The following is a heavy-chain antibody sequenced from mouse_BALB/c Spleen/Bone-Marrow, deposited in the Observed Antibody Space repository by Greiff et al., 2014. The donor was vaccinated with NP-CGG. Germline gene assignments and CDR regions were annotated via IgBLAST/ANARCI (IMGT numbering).Heavy chain of an antibody. CDR1: GSNIKDYY. V-gene: IGHV14-4*02. D-gene: IGHD2-4*01. J-gene: IGHJ4*01. CDR3: NEGIYYDYTVYAMDY. CDR2: IDPENGDT. Sequence: EVQLQQSGAELVRSGASVKLSCTASGSNIKDYYMHWVKQRPEQGLEWIGWIDPENGDTEYAPKFQGKATMTADTSSNTAYLQLSSLTSEDTAGYYCNEGIYYDYTVYAMDYWGQGTSVTVSS.